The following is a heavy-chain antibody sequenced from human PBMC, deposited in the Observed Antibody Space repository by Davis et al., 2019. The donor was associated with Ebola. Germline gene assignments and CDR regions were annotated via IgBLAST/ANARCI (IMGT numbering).Heavy chain of an antibody. J-gene: IGHJ4*02. CDR1: GGSISSYY. V-gene: IGHV4-59*12. Sequence: MPSETLSLTCTVSGGSISSYYWSWIRQPPGKGLEWIGYIYYSGSTNYNPSLKSRVTIPVDTSKNQFSLKLTSVTAADTAVYYCARVLDYYDITEPDYWGQGTLVTVSS. CDR3: ARVLDYYDITEPDY. CDR2: IYYSGST. D-gene: IGHD3-22*01.